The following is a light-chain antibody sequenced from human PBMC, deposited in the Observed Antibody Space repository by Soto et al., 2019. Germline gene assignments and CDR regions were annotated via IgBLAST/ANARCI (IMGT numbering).Light chain of an antibody. CDR1: QIIKSW. J-gene: IGKJ4*01. CDR2: DAS. Sequence: DIQMTHSPSTLSASVGDSVTITCRASQIIKSWLAWYQQKPGTAPKLLIYDASTLESGVPSRFSGSGSGTEFTLTISSLQPDDFATFYCQQYDDYPLTFGGGTKVDIK. CDR3: QQYDDYPLT. V-gene: IGKV1-5*01.